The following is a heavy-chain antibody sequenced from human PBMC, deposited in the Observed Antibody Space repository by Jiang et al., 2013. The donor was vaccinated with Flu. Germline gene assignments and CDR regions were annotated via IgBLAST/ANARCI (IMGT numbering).Heavy chain of an antibody. CDR1: GLPSVVM. Sequence: RLSCAASGLPSVVMECTGSGQAPGKGLEWVAYISDDGSEKSHAAAVKGRFTVSRDKSKNILYLQMNSLQREDTAVYYCARVWLSYFFDHWGQGVLVTVSS. D-gene: IGHD6-19*01. CDR2: ISDDGSEK. CDR3: ARVWLSYFFDH. V-gene: IGHV3-30-3*01. J-gene: IGHJ4*02.